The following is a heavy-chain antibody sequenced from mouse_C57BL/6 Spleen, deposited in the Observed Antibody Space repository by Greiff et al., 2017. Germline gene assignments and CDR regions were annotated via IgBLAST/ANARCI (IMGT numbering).Heavy chain of an antibody. CDR1: GFTFTDYY. V-gene: IGHV7-3*01. CDR3: ARYDGSSYEGYAMDY. J-gene: IGHJ4*01. CDR2: IRNKANGYTT. Sequence: EVQLVESGGGLVQPGGSLSLSCAASGFTFTDYYMSWVRQPPGKALEWLGFIRNKANGYTTEYSASVKGRFTISRDTSQSILYLQRNALRAEDSATYYGARYDGSSYEGYAMDYWGQGTSVTVSS. D-gene: IGHD1-1*01.